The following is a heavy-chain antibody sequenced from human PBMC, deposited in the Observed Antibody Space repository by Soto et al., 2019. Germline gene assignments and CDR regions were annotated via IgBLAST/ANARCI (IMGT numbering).Heavy chain of an antibody. CDR2: IIPIFGTA. V-gene: IGHV1-69*13. CDR3: ARQHSSGWRMDV. CDR1: GGTFSSYA. Sequence: SVKVSCKASGGTFSSYAISWVRQAPGQGLEWMGGIIPIFGTANYAQKFQGRVTITADESTSTAYMELSSLRSEDTAVYYCARQHSSGWRMDVWGQGTTVTVSS. J-gene: IGHJ6*02. D-gene: IGHD6-19*01.